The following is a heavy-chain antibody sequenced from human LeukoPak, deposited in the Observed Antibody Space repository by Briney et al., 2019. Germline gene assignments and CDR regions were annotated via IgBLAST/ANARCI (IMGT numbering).Heavy chain of an antibody. CDR1: GFTFSNAW. V-gene: IGHV3-11*05. D-gene: IGHD3-10*01. CDR2: ISSSSSYT. J-gene: IGHJ4*02. CDR3: ARAVARGVTNPFDY. Sequence: PGGSLRLSCAASGFTFSNAWMSWVRQAPGKGLEWVSYISSSSSYTNYADSVKGRFTISRDNAKNSLYLQMNSLRAEDTAVYYCARAVARGVTNPFDYWGQGTLVTVSS.